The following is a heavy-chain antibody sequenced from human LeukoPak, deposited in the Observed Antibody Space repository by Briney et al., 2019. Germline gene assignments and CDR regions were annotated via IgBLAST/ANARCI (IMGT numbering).Heavy chain of an antibody. CDR2: IYYSGST. J-gene: IGHJ4*02. CDR3: ASDIVGAPDY. Sequence: KASETLSLTCTVSGGSISSSSYYWGWIRQPPGKGLEWIGSIYYSGSTYYNPSLKSRVTISVDTSKNQFSLKLSSVTAADTAVYYCASDIVGAPDYWGQGTLVTVSS. V-gene: IGHV4-39*01. CDR1: GGSISSSSYY. D-gene: IGHD1-26*01.